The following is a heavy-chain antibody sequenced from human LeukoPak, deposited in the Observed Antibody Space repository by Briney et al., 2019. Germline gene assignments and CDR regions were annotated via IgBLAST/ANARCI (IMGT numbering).Heavy chain of an antibody. Sequence: ASVKVSCKASGYTFTSYATNWVRQAPGQGLEWMGWINTNTGNPTYAQGFTGRFVFSLDTSVSTAYLQISSLKAEDTAVYYCARDIVPAATPGGFDPWGQGTLVTVSS. CDR1: GYTFTSYA. CDR2: INTNTGNP. D-gene: IGHD2-2*01. V-gene: IGHV7-4-1*02. CDR3: ARDIVPAATPGGFDP. J-gene: IGHJ5*02.